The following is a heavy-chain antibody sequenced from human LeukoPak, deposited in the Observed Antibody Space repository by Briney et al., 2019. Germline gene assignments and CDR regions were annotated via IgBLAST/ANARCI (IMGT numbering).Heavy chain of an antibody. CDR3: ARIKDESLHAFEI. J-gene: IGHJ3*02. CDR2: IRPHNNNA. CDR1: GYTFTSYG. V-gene: IGHV1-18*01. Sequence: GASVKVSCKASGYTFTSYGISWVRQAPGQGLEWMGWIRPHNNNADYAQKFQGRVTLTTDTSTSTAYMELRSLRSDDTAVYYCARIKDESLHAFEIWGQGTMVTVSS.